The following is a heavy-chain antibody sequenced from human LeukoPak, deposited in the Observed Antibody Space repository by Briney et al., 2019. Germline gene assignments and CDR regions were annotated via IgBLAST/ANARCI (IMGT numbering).Heavy chain of an antibody. V-gene: IGHV4-34*01. CDR1: GGSFSVYH. CDR3: ARASHDYGDYSHFDY. J-gene: IGHJ4*02. Sequence: PSETLSLTCAVYGGSFSVYHWSWIRQPPGKGLEWIGEINHSGSTNYNPSLKSRVTISVDTSKNQFSLKLNSVTAADTAVYYCARASHDYGDYSHFDYWGQGTLVTVSS. D-gene: IGHD4-17*01. CDR2: INHSGST.